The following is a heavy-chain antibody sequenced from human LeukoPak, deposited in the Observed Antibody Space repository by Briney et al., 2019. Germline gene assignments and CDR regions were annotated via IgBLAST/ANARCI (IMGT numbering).Heavy chain of an antibody. CDR3: AREVVHGSGNDAFDI. V-gene: IGHV4-4*09. D-gene: IGHD3-10*01. CDR2: IYTGGST. CDR1: GGSISSYY. J-gene: IGHJ3*02. Sequence: SETLSLTCTVSGGSISSYYWSWIRQPPGKGLEWIGYIYTGGSTNYNPSLKSRVTISVDTSKNQFSLKLSSVTAADTAVYYCAREVVHGSGNDAFDIWGQGTMVTVSS.